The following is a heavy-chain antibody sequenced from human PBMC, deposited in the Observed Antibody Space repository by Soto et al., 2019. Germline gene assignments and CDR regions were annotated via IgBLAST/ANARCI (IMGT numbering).Heavy chain of an antibody. CDR3: ARGRDYGDYSYYFDY. CDR2: IYSGGST. CDR1: GFTVSSNY. Sequence: ESGGGLIQPGGSLRLSCAASGFTVSSNYMSWVRQAPGKGLEWVSVIYSGGSTYYADSVKGRFTISRDNSKNTLYLQMNSLRAEDTAVYYCARGRDYGDYSYYFDYWGQGTLVTVSS. J-gene: IGHJ4*02. D-gene: IGHD4-17*01. V-gene: IGHV3-53*01.